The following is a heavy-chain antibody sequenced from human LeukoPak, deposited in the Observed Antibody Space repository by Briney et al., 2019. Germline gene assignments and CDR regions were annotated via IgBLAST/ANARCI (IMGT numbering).Heavy chain of an antibody. CDR2: IYHSGST. CDR1: GYSISSGYY. V-gene: IGHV4-38-2*02. Sequence: SETLSLTCTVSGYSISSGYYWGWIRQPPGKGLEWIGSIYHSGSTYYNPSLKSRVTISVDTSKNQFSLKLSSVTAADTAVYYCARDRDVRWLPIDYWGQGTLVTVSS. D-gene: IGHD5-24*01. J-gene: IGHJ4*02. CDR3: ARDRDVRWLPIDY.